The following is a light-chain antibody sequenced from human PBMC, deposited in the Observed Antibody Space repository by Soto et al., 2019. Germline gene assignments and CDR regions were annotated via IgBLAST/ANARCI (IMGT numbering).Light chain of an antibody. V-gene: IGKV1-39*01. CDR1: QSISNY. J-gene: IGKJ1*01. CDR3: QQSFSSSCT. Sequence: DIQMTQSPASLSASIGDRVIITCRASQSISNYLNWYQHKPGRAPKFLIYAASSLQSGVPSRFSGSGSGTDFTLTISSLQREDFATYFCQQSFSSSCTFGQGTKVDIK. CDR2: AAS.